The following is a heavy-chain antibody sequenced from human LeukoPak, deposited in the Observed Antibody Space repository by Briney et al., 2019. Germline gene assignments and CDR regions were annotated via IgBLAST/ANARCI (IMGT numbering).Heavy chain of an antibody. CDR1: GFTFSSYG. CDR2: IWFDGSNK. V-gene: IGHV3-33*01. CDR3: ARDRYESNGHVDY. D-gene: IGHD3-22*01. Sequence: GGSLRHSCAASGFTFSSYGMHWVRQAPGKGLEWVALIWFDGSNKYYADSVKGRFTISRDNSKNTLYLQMNSLRAEDTAVYYCARDRYESNGHVDYWGQGTLVTVSS. J-gene: IGHJ4*02.